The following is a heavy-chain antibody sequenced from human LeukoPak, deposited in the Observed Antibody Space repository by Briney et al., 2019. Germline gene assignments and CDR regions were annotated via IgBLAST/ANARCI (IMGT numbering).Heavy chain of an antibody. D-gene: IGHD1-1*01. V-gene: IGHV1-2*06. CDR2: IHPNSGIT. J-gene: IGHJ4*02. CDR3: ARDGNNWSSLHY. Sequence: GASVKVSCKASGYTFTGYSIHWVRQAPGQGLEWMGRIHPNSGITYYAQKFRGRVTLTSDPSINTVYLEMSMLRSDDTAIYYCARDGNNWSSLHYWGQGTLISV. CDR1: GYTFTGYS.